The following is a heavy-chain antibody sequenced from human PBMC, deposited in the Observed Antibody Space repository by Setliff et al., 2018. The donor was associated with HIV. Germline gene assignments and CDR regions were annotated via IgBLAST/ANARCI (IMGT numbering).Heavy chain of an antibody. V-gene: IGHV4-61*02. D-gene: IGHD5-12*01. CDR2: IYTSGST. CDR1: GGSISSGSYY. CDR3: ARSEMATITAHFDY. J-gene: IGHJ4*02. Sequence: PSETLSLTCTVSGGSISSGSYYWSWIRQPAGKGLEWIGRIYTSGSTNYNPSLKSRVTISVDTSKNQFSLKLSSVTAADTAVYYCARSEMATITAHFDYWGQGTQVTVSS.